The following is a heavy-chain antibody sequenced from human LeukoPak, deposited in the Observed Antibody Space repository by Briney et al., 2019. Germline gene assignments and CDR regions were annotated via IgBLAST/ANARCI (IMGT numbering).Heavy chain of an antibody. V-gene: IGHV4-31*03. Sequence: SETLSLTCTVSGGSISNGDHYWSWIRQHPGKGLEWIRHIYYSGSTYYNPSLKSRGIISVETSKNQFSLKLSSVTAADTAVYYCARGGRRQSYYDSSGYYRRDFDYWGQGTLVTVSS. CDR3: ARGGRRQSYYDSSGYYRRDFDY. CDR1: GGSISNGDHY. D-gene: IGHD3-22*01. CDR2: IYYSGST. J-gene: IGHJ4*02.